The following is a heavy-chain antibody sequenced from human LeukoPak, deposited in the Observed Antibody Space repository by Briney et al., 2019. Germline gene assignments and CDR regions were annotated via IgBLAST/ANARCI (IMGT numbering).Heavy chain of an antibody. J-gene: IGHJ6*03. D-gene: IGHD2-8*01. CDR2: ISAYNGNT. CDR3: AREREMLYYYYYMDV. Sequence: ASVKVSCKASGYTFTSYGISWVRQAPGQGLEWMGWISAYNGNTNYAQKLQGRVTMTTDTSTSTAYMELRSLRSDDTAVYYCAREREMLYYYYYMDVWGKGTTVTVSS. V-gene: IGHV1-18*01. CDR1: GYTFTSYG.